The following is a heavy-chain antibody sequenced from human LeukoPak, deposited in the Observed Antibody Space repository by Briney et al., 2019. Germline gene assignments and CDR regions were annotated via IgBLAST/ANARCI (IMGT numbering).Heavy chain of an antibody. Sequence: PSETLSLTCTVSGGSVRSGSYYWSWIRQPPGKGLEWIGYIYYSGSTKYNPSLKSRVTISADTSKNQFSLKLSSVTAADTAVYYCVYGDVGGSYVDYWGQGTLVTVSS. CDR2: IYYSGST. CDR1: GGSVRSGSYY. CDR3: VYGDVGGSYVDY. D-gene: IGHD4-17*01. V-gene: IGHV4-61*01. J-gene: IGHJ4*02.